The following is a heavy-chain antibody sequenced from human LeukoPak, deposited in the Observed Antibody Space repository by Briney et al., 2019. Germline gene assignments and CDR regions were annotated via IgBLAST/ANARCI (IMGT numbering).Heavy chain of an antibody. CDR1: GVSSSSSC. Sequence: SETLSLTCTVSGVSSSSSCWSWIRQPPGKGLEWIGYIFYTRDSNHNPSLKSRVSISLDTSKDQISLKLSSVTAADTAVYYCARHRFASPLDSWGQGTLVTVSS. D-gene: IGHD2-21*01. J-gene: IGHJ4*02. CDR3: ARHRFASPLDS. CDR2: IFYTRDS. V-gene: IGHV4-59*08.